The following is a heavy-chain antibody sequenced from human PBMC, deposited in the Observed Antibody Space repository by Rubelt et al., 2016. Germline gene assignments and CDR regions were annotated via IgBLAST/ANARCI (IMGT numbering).Heavy chain of an antibody. V-gene: IGHV3-7*01. J-gene: IGHJ6*02. CDR3: ARDASRPGYSSSWYRSHGMDV. CDR1: GFTFSSYW. CDR2: IKQDGSEK. Sequence: EVQLVESGGGFVQPGGSLRLSCAASGFTFSSYWMSWVRQAPGKGLEWVANIKQDGSEKYYVDSVKGRFTISRDNAKNSLYLQMNSLRAEDTAVYYCARDASRPGYSSSWYRSHGMDVWGQGTTVTVSS. D-gene: IGHD6-13*01.